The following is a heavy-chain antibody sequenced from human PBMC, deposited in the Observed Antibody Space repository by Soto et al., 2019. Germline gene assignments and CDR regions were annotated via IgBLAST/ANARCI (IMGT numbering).Heavy chain of an antibody. CDR3: AKDGAIAAADYFFDY. V-gene: IGHV3-30*18. CDR2: IASDGKDK. CDR1: GFTFSNYA. Sequence: QVQLVESGGGVVQPGRSLKLSCAASGFTFSNYAIHWVRQAPGKGLEWVAVIASDGKDKRDADSVKGRFTISRDNSKTTVYLQMNSLRGEDTAVYYCAKDGAIAAADYFFDYWGQGSLVTVSS. D-gene: IGHD6-13*01. J-gene: IGHJ4*02.